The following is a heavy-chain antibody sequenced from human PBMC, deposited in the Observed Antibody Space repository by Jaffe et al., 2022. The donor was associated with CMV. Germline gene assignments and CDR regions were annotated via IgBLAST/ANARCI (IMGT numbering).Heavy chain of an antibody. V-gene: IGHV3-9*01. Sequence: EVQLVESGGGLVQPGRSLRLSCAASGFTFDDYAMHWVRQAPGKGLEWVSGISWNSGSIGYADSVKGRFTISRDNAKNSLYLQMNSLRAEDTALYYCAKDMYGAGGMDVWGQGTTVTVSS. CDR1: GFTFDDYA. D-gene: IGHD2-8*01. CDR3: AKDMYGAGGMDV. CDR2: ISWNSGSI. J-gene: IGHJ6*02.